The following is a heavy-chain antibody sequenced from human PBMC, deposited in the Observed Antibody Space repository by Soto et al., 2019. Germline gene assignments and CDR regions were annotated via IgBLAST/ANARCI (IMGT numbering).Heavy chain of an antibody. CDR3: ARFNNRDIYDFWSGYLNAFDI. J-gene: IGHJ3*02. CDR2: IYYGGST. CDR1: GGSISSGGYY. V-gene: IGHV4-31*03. Sequence: QVQLQESGPGLVKPSQTLSLTCTVSGGSISSGGYYWSWIRQHPGKGLEWIGYIYYGGSTYYNPSLKSRVTRSVDTSKNQFSLKLSSVTAADTAVYYCARFNNRDIYDFWSGYLNAFDIWGQGTMVTVSS. D-gene: IGHD3-3*01.